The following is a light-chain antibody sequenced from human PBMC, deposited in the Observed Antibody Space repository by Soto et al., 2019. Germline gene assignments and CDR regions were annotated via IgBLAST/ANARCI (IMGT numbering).Light chain of an antibody. CDR2: GAF. Sequence: IGLTQSPATLKLSKRERATLSCRASPSVTNFLAWYQQKPGQAPRLLIYGAFNRATGIPARFSGSGSGTDFPPTLSSLAPEDSGIHYCQQRTISPPVPFAQGTKVDI. CDR1: PSVTNF. CDR3: QQRTISPPVP. V-gene: IGKV3-11*01. J-gene: IGKJ1*01.